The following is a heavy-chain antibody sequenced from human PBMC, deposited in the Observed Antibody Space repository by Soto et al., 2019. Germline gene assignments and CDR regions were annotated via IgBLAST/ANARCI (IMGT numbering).Heavy chain of an antibody. Sequence: GGSLRLSCAASGFTFSSYAMHWVRQAPGKGLEWVAVISYDGSIKYYADSVKGRFTISRDNAKNSLYLQMNSLRAEDTAVYYCAREMAALNYFDYWGQGTLVTVSS. CDR1: GFTFSSYA. V-gene: IGHV3-30-3*01. D-gene: IGHD2-15*01. J-gene: IGHJ4*02. CDR3: AREMAALNYFDY. CDR2: ISYDGSIK.